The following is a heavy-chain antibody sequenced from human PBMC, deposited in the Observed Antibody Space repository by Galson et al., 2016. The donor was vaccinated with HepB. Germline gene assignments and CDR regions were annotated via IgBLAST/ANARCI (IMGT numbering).Heavy chain of an antibody. V-gene: IGHV3-7*03. CDR2: IKQNGGEK. CDR3: AREGYGGFDC. J-gene: IGHJ4*02. CDR1: GFTFNNYW. D-gene: IGHD4-23*01. Sequence: SLRLSCAASGFTFNNYWMSWVRQAPWKGLEWVANIKQNGGEKDYVDSVKGRFTISRDNAKNSLYLQMNSLRAEDTAVYYCAREGYGGFDCWGQGDLVTVSS.